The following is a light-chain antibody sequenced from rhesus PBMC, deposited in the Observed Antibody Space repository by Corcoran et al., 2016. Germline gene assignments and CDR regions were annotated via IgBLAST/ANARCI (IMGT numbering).Light chain of an antibody. Sequence: SYALTQPPSVSAASGQAAMITCGGDDTGSKNVQWYQQKPAQAPVLVIYADSERPSGIPERFSGSNSGNTATLTISGVEAGDEADYYCQVWDSSSTFIFGAGTRLTVL. CDR3: QVWDSSSTFI. V-gene: IGLV3-25*02. CDR2: ADS. J-gene: IGLJ1*01. CDR1: DTGSKN.